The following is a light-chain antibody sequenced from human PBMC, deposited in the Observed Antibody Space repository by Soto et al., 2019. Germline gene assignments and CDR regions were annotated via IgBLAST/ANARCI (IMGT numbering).Light chain of an antibody. CDR3: QQYNSYPIT. Sequence: DIQMTQSPSTLSASVGDRVTITCRASQSISSWLAWYQQKPGKAPKFLIYKASVLESGVPSRFSGSGSGTEFTLTISSLQADDFATYSCQQYNSYPITFGGGTKVEIK. J-gene: IGKJ4*01. CDR1: QSISSW. CDR2: KAS. V-gene: IGKV1-5*03.